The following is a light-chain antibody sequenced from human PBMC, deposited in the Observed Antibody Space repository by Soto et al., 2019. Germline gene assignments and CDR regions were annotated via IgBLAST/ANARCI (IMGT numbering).Light chain of an antibody. J-gene: IGKJ1*01. V-gene: IGKV3-20*01. CDR1: QSVTSSY. Sequence: EIVLTQSPGTLSLSPGERATLSCRASQSVTSSYLAWFQQTPGQAPRLLIYGASSRATGIPDRFSGSGSGTDFTLTISRLEPEDFAVYHCQQYETSPRTFGQGTKVEMK. CDR2: GAS. CDR3: QQYETSPRT.